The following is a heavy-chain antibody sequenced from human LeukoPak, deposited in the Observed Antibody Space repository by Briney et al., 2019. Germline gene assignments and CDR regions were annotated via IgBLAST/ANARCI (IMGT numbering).Heavy chain of an antibody. CDR1: GGSISSSY. V-gene: IGHV4-59*01. CDR2: IYYIGST. CDR3: ASKGKLHSSYYYLDV. J-gene: IGHJ6*03. Sequence: SETLSLTCTVSGGSISSSYWSGIRKAPGKGLEWIGWIYYIGSTNYNPSLKSRVTMSVDTSNSQFSLKLTSVTAADTAVYYCASKGKLHSSYYYLDVWGIGTTVTVSS. D-gene: IGHD1-7*01.